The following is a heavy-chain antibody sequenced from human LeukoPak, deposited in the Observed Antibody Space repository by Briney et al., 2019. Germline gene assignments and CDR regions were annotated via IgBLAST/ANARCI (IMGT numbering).Heavy chain of an antibody. D-gene: IGHD3-22*01. CDR1: GGTFSSYA. J-gene: IGHJ6*02. CDR2: IIPILGIA. V-gene: IGHV1-69*04. CDR3: ARFEAYYDALGGMDV. Sequence: SVKVSCKASGGTFSSYAISWVRQAPGQGLEWMGRIIPILGIANYAQKFQGRVTITADKSTNTAYMELSSLRSEDTALYYCARFEAYYDALGGMDVWGQGTTVTVSS.